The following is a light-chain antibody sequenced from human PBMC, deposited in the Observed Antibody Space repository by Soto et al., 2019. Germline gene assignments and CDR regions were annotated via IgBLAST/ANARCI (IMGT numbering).Light chain of an antibody. V-gene: IGKV3-11*01. J-gene: IGKJ3*01. CDR3: QQRSNWRDT. Sequence: EIVLTQSPATLSLSPGERATLSCRASQSVSSYLAWYQQKPGQAPRLLIYDASNRATGIPARFSGSGSGTDFTLTISSLEPEDLAVYYCQQRSNWRDTFGPGTKVDIK. CDR2: DAS. CDR1: QSVSSY.